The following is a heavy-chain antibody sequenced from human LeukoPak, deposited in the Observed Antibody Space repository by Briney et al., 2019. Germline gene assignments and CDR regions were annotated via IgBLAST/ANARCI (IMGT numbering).Heavy chain of an antibody. D-gene: IGHD3-10*01. CDR3: ARGRFGELFYYYYYMDV. V-gene: IGHV3-21*01. J-gene: IGHJ6*03. Sequence: GGSLRLSCAASGFTFSSYSMDWLRQAPGKGLEWVSSISSSSGYIHYADSVKGRFTISRDNAKKSVFLQMNSLRAEDTAVYYCARGRFGELFYYYYYMDVWGKGTTVTVSS. CDR1: GFTFSSYS. CDR2: ISSSSGYI.